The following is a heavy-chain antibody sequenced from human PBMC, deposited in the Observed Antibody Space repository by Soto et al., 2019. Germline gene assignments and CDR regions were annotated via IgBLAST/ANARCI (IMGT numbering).Heavy chain of an antibody. J-gene: IGHJ6*02. CDR3: ARGGRRSPVMDG. CDR1: GGSISSGGYY. Sequence: QVQLQESGPGLVKPSQTLSLTCTVSGGSISSGGYYWSWIRQHPGKGLEWIGYIYYSGSTYYNPSLKSRVTISGDTAKNQCSLKLSSVTAADTAVYFCARGGRRSPVMDGWGQGTTVTVSS. CDR2: IYYSGST. V-gene: IGHV4-31*03.